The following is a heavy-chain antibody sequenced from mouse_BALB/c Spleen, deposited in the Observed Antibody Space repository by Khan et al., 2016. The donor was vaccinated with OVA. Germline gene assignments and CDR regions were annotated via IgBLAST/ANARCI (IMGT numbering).Heavy chain of an antibody. CDR3: TSSGLDGFFAY. J-gene: IGHJ3*01. Sequence: QVQLQQSGAELAKPGASVKMSCKASGYTFTAYWIHWVKQRPGQGLEWIGYIDPCTGYTEYNQKFKDKATLTTDKSSSTAYMQLSSLTSEDSAVYCCTSSGLDGFFAYWGQGTLVTVSA. V-gene: IGHV1-7*01. CDR1: GYTFTAYW. D-gene: IGHD2-3*01. CDR2: IDPCTGYT.